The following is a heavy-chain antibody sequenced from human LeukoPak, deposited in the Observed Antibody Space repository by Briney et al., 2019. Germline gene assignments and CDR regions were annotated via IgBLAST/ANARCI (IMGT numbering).Heavy chain of an antibody. Sequence: LETLSLTCTVSGDSISTYYWSWIRQPPGKGLEWIGYIYYTGSTNYSPSLKSRVTISVDTSKNQFSLKLSSVTAADTAVYYCARVYGAGYDFRGAFDIWGQGTMVTVSS. J-gene: IGHJ3*02. CDR1: GDSISTYY. CDR3: ARVYGAGYDFRGAFDI. D-gene: IGHD5-12*01. V-gene: IGHV4-59*01. CDR2: IYYTGST.